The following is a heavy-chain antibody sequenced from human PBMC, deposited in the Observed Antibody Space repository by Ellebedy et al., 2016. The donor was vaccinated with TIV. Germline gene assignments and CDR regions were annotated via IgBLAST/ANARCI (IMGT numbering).Heavy chain of an antibody. J-gene: IGHJ3*02. Sequence: MPSETLSLTCTVSGGSISPYYWSWILQPPGKGLEWIGYISYSGSTNYNPSLKSRVTISVDTAKNQFSLRLSSVTAAETAVYYWARVVWQQPVSYAFDIWGQGTMVTVSS. CDR1: GGSISPYY. D-gene: IGHD6-13*01. V-gene: IGHV4-59*01. CDR2: ISYSGST. CDR3: ARVVWQQPVSYAFDI.